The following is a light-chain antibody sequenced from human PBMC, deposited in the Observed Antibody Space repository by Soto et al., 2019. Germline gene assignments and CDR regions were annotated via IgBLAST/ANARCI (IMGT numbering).Light chain of an antibody. CDR3: GSWDSSLSAYV. Sequence: QSVLTQPPSVSGAPGQRVTISCTGSSSNFGAGYDVHWYQQLPGTAPKLLIYDDNKRPSGIPDRFPGSKSGTSATLGITGVQTGDEADYYCGSWDSSLSAYVVGTGTKVTVL. J-gene: IGLJ1*01. CDR1: SSNFGAGYD. CDR2: DDN. V-gene: IGLV1-51*01.